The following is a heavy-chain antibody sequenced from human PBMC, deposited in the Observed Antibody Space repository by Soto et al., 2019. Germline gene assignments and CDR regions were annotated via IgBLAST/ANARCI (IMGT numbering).Heavy chain of an antibody. CDR1: GFTVSSNY. Sequence: GESLKISCAASGFTVSSNYMSWVRQAPGKGLEWVSVIYSGGSTYYADSVKGRFTISRDNSKNTLYLQMNSLRAEDTAVYYCASSLYSSSPFDYWGQGTLVTVSS. J-gene: IGHJ4*02. V-gene: IGHV3-53*01. D-gene: IGHD6-6*01. CDR3: ASSLYSSSPFDY. CDR2: IYSGGST.